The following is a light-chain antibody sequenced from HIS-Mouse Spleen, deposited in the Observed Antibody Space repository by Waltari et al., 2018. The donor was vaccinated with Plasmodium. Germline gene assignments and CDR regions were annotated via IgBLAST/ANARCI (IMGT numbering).Light chain of an antibody. CDR3: CSYAGSSTFVV. V-gene: IGLV2-23*03. CDR1: SSDVGSYNL. J-gene: IGLJ2*01. Sequence: QSALTQPASVSGSPGQSLTIPRTGTSSDVGSYNLVSWYQQPPGKAPKLMIYEGSKRPSGVSNRFSGSKSGNTASLTISGLQAEDEADYYCCSYAGSSTFVVFGGGTKLTVL. CDR2: EGS.